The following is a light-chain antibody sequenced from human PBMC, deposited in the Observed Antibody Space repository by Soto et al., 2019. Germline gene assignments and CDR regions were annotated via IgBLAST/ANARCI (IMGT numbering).Light chain of an antibody. V-gene: IGKV3D-15*01. Sequence: EIVMTQSPATLSVSPGERATLSCRASQSVSGDLAWYQQRPGQAPRLLIYGESTRATGIPARFSGSGTGTEFTLTISSLQSEDFAIYYCQQYNNWLTFGGGTKVEIK. CDR3: QQYNNWLT. CDR2: GES. J-gene: IGKJ4*01. CDR1: QSVSGD.